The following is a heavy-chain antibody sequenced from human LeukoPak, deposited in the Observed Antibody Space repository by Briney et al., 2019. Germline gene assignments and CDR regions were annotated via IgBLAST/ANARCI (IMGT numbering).Heavy chain of an antibody. V-gene: IGHV4-4*07. CDR1: GGSISSYY. J-gene: IGHJ4*02. Sequence: SETLSLTCTVSGGSISSYYWSWIRQPAGKGLEWIGRIYTSGSTNYNPSLKSRVTMSVDTSKNQFSLKLSSVTAADTAVYYCARQYYGSGSLPFDYWGQGTLVTASS. CDR2: IYTSGST. D-gene: IGHD3-10*01. CDR3: ARQYYGSGSLPFDY.